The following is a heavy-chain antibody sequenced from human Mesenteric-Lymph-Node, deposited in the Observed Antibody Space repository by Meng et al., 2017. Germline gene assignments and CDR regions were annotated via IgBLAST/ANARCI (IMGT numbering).Heavy chain of an antibody. Sequence: QVQLQQWGAGLLKPSETLSLTCAVYGGSFSGYYWSWIRQPPGKGLEWIGEINHSGSTNYNPSLKSRVTISVDTSKSQFSLKLSSVTAADTAVYYCARGRGGGDGYNLQLREGLLKYFDYWGQGTLVTVSS. CDR3: ARGRGGGDGYNLQLREGLLKYFDY. D-gene: IGHD5-24*01. V-gene: IGHV4-34*01. J-gene: IGHJ4*02. CDR2: INHSGST. CDR1: GGSFSGYY.